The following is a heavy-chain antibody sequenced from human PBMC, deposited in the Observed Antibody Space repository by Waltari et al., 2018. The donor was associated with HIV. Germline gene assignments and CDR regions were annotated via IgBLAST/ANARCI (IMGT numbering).Heavy chain of an antibody. CDR1: GFSFSGSD. V-gene: IGHV3-73*01. CDR2: IRTKADRFAT. CDR3: HRRGKLFRGVVDLDV. Sequence: EVQLVQSGGDLVQPGGSLKVSCAASGFSFSGSDIHWVRQASGKGLGWVGRIRTKADRFATAYGASVKGRFIMSRDDSESKSYLQMSSLKIEDTAVYYCHRRGKLFRGVVDLDVWGQGTTVIVSS. J-gene: IGHJ6*02. D-gene: IGHD3-10*01.